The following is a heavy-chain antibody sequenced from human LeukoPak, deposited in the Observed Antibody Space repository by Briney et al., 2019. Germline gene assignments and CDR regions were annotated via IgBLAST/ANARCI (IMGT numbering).Heavy chain of an antibody. CDR3: AKVEETSSYYTGGSFDI. V-gene: IGHV3-30*02. D-gene: IGHD1-26*01. J-gene: IGHJ3*02. CDR2: IRYDGSIK. Sequence: GGSLRLSCAASGFTFSSFGMHWVRQAPGKGLEWVAFIRYDGSIKYYADSVKGRFTISRDNSKNTLYLQVSSLRTEDTAVYYCAKVEETSSYYTGGSFDIWGQGTMVTVSS. CDR1: GFTFSSFG.